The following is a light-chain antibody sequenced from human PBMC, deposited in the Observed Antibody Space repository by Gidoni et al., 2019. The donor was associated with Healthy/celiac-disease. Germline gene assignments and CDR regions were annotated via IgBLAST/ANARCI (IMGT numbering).Light chain of an antibody. CDR2: QYS. CDR3: QAWDSSTRV. Sequence: SYELTQPPSVSVSPGQTASITCPGDKLGDKYACWYQQKPGQSPVLVIYQYSKRPPGIPERFSGSNSGNTATLTISGTQAMDEADYYCQAWDSSTRVFGTGTKVTVL. J-gene: IGLJ1*01. V-gene: IGLV3-1*01. CDR1: KLGDKY.